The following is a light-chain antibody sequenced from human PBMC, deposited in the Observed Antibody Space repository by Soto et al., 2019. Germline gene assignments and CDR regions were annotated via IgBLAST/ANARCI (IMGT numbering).Light chain of an antibody. V-gene: IGKV1-33*01. CDR2: DAS. Sequence: DLQRAQSPSWLAPGVGGSVSITWQASQDISKFLNWYQHKPGQAPSLLIYDASKSQFGVPSRFSGSGSGTDFTFTISSLQPQDNATSYCHKTDSFPRNFGQGTKVDIK. J-gene: IGKJ1*01. CDR1: QDISKF. CDR3: HKTDSFPRN.